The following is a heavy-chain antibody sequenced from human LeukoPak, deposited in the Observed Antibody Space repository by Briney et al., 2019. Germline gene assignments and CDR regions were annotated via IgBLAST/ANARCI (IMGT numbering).Heavy chain of an antibody. CDR1: GFTFSNYA. CDR2: LSGSGGST. D-gene: IGHD6-13*01. Sequence: HPGGSLRLSCAASGFTFSNYAMSWVRQAPGKGLEWVSALSGSGGSTYYADSVKGRFTISRDNSKNTLYLQMNSLRAEDTAVYYCAKDLGSFHDYWGQGTLVTVSS. CDR3: AKDLGSFHDY. V-gene: IGHV3-23*01. J-gene: IGHJ4*02.